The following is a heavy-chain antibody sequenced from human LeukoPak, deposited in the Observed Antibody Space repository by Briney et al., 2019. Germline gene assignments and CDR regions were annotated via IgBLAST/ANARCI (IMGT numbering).Heavy chain of an antibody. CDR3: ARGGFGELFSSDY. Sequence: GGSLRLSCAASGFTFSSYTMKWVRQAPGKGLEWVSYISSSSSTIYYADSVKGRFTISRDNAKNSLYLQMNSLRAEDTAVYYCARGGFGELFSSDYWGQGTLVTVSS. CDR2: ISSSSSTI. CDR1: GFTFSSYT. D-gene: IGHD3-10*01. J-gene: IGHJ4*02. V-gene: IGHV3-48*01.